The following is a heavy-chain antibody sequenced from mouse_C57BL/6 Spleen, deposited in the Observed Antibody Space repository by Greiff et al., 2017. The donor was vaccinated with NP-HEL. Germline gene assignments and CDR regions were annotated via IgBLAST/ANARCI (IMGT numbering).Heavy chain of an antibody. V-gene: IGHV1-59*01. Sequence: QVQLQQPGAELVRPGTSVKLSCKASGYTFTSYWMHWVKQRPGQGLEWIGVIDPSDSYTNYNQKFKGKATLTVDTSSSTAYMQLSSLTSEDSAVYYCARMDCTTGGYAMDYWGQGTSVTVSS. CDR3: ARMDCTTGGYAMDY. J-gene: IGHJ4*01. D-gene: IGHD1-1*01. CDR2: IDPSDSYT. CDR1: GYTFTSYW.